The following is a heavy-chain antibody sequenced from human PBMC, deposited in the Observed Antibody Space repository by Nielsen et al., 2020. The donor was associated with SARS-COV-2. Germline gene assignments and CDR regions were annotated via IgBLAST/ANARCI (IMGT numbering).Heavy chain of an antibody. D-gene: IGHD4-11*01. CDR2: INFRGDTI. V-gene: IGHV3-48*03. J-gene: IGHJ4*02. Sequence: GESLKISCVVSGFTFSDYEMNWVRQAPGKGLEWVAYINFRGDTIYYADSVKGRFTISRDNARDSLYLEMNSLTAEDTAIYYCARIHNSNYADYWGQGTLVTVSS. CDR1: GFTFSDYE. CDR3: ARIHNSNYADY.